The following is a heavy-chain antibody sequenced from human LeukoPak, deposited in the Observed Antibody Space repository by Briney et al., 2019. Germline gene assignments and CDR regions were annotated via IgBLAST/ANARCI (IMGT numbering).Heavy chain of an antibody. CDR1: GGSIRSYY. V-gene: IGHV4-59*08. Sequence: SETLSLTCTVSGGSIRSYYWSWIRQPPGKGLEWIGYIYYSGSTNYNPSLKSRVTISVDTSKNQFSLKLSSVTAADTAVYYCARGRRQLVPIWVGWGQGTLVTVSS. CDR2: IYYSGST. CDR3: ARGRRQLVPIWVG. D-gene: IGHD6-13*01. J-gene: IGHJ4*02.